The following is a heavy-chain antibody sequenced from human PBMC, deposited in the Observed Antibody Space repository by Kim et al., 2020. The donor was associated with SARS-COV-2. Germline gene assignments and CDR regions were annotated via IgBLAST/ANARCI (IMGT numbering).Heavy chain of an antibody. V-gene: IGHV3-30*02. D-gene: IGHD5-12*01. CDR3: AKDSRRSERRSGGYVPKD. Sequence: KGRFTIARDNSKNTLYLQMNSLRAEDTAVYYCAKDSRRSERRSGGYVPKDWGQGTLVTVSS. J-gene: IGHJ4*02.